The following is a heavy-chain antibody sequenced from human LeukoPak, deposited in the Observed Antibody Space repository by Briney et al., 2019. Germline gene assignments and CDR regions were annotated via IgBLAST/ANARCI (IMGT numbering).Heavy chain of an antibody. Sequence: GGSLRLSCAASGFTFSTYEMHWVRQAPGKGLEWVSDISSSGSTMYYADSVKGRFTTSRDNAKNFLYLQMHSLRAEDTAVYYCSLLAVASPQDYWGQGTLVTVSS. V-gene: IGHV3-48*03. CDR1: GFTFSTYE. CDR3: SLLAVASPQDY. J-gene: IGHJ4*02. CDR2: ISSSGSTM. D-gene: IGHD6-19*01.